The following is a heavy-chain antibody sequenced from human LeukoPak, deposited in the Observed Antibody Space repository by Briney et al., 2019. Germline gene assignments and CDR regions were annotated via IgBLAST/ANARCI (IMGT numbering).Heavy chain of an antibody. CDR3: ARIGRTRPAYYYGSGSYRPNWYFDL. Sequence: GASVKVSCKASGYTFTGYYMHWVRQAPGQGLEWMGWINPNSGGTNYAQKFQGRVTMTRDTSISTAYMELSRLRSDDTAVYYCARIGRTRPAYYYGSGSYRPNWYFDLWGRGTLVTVSS. J-gene: IGHJ2*01. V-gene: IGHV1-2*02. CDR2: INPNSGGT. CDR1: GYTFTGYY. D-gene: IGHD3-10*01.